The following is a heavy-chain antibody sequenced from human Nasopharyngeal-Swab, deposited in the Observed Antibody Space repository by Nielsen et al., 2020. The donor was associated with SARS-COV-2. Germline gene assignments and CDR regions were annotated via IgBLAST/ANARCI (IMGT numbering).Heavy chain of an antibody. D-gene: IGHD2-2*01. Sequence: GESLKISCAASGFTFSSYGMHWVRQAPGKGLEWVAVIWYDGSNKYYADSVKGRFTISRDNSKNTLYLQMNSLRAEDTAVYYCARDPMCSSTSCYENWFDPWGQGILVTVSS. V-gene: IGHV3-33*01. CDR2: IWYDGSNK. CDR1: GFTFSSYG. CDR3: ARDPMCSSTSCYENWFDP. J-gene: IGHJ5*02.